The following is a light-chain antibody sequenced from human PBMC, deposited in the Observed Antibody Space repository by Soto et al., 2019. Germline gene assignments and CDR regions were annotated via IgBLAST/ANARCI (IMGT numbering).Light chain of an antibody. J-gene: IGLJ2*01. CDR1: SSDVGGYNY. V-gene: IGLV2-14*01. Sequence: QSVLTQPASVSGSPGQSITISCTGTSSDVGGYNYVSWYQQHPGKAPKLMIYDVSNRPSGVSNRFSGSKSGNTASLTISGLQAEDEADYYCSSYTTINTVVLFGGGTKLTVL. CDR3: SSYTTINTVVL. CDR2: DVS.